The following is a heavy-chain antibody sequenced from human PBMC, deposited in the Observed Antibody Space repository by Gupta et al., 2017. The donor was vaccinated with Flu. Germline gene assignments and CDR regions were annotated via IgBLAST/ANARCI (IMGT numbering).Heavy chain of an antibody. J-gene: IGHJ6*02. Sequence: YAMTWVRKAPGRGVEWVSVIRGSGDRIFYADSVEGRFTISRDNSKNTLYLQMNNLRADDAAVYYCAKNQGVGRPYYYALDVWGQGTTVTVSS. CDR1: YA. V-gene: IGHV3-23*01. CDR3: AKNQGVGRPYYYALDV. D-gene: IGHD3-3*01. CDR2: IRGSGDRI.